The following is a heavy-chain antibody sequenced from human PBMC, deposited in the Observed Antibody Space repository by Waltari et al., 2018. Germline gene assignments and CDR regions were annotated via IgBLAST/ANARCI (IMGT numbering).Heavy chain of an antibody. J-gene: IGHJ4*02. Sequence: EVQLVESGGGLVQPGGSLRLSCAASGLTFSSYAMHWVLQAPGKGLEYVSAISSNGGSTYYADSVKVRCTISRDNSKNTLYLQMGSLRAEDMAVYYCARVGYYGSGSYFDYWGQGTLVTVSS. CDR2: ISSNGGST. V-gene: IGHV3-64*07. CDR1: GLTFSSYA. CDR3: ARVGYYGSGSYFDY. D-gene: IGHD3-10*01.